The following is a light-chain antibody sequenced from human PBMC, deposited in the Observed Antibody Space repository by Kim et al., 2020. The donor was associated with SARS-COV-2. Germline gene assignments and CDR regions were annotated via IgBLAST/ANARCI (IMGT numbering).Light chain of an antibody. J-gene: IGKJ4*01. CDR1: IGNS. V-gene: IGKV1-16*01. CDR3: HQSHDIPLT. CDR2: GAS. Sequence: IGNSLAWFQQKPGKAPKPLIYGASSLQSGVPSRFSGGGSGTDFTFTISNLQPEDLAIYYCHQSHDIPLTFGVGTKVDIK.